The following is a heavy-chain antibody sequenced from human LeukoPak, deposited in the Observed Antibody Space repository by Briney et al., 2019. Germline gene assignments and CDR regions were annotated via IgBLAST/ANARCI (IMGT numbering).Heavy chain of an antibody. D-gene: IGHD3-10*01. V-gene: IGHV4-39*07. Sequence: SETLSLTCTVSGGSISSSSYYWGWIRQPPGKGLEWIGSIYYSGSTNYNPSLKSRVTMSVDTSKNQFSLKLSSVTAADTAVYYCAGTTTMVPYYYYMDVWGKGTTVTISS. CDR3: AGTTTMVPYYYYMDV. CDR2: IYYSGST. CDR1: GGSISSSSYY. J-gene: IGHJ6*03.